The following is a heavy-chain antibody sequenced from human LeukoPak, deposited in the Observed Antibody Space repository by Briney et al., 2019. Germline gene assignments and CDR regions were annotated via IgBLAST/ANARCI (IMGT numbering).Heavy chain of an antibody. V-gene: IGHV4-31*03. D-gene: IGHD3-22*01. CDR2: IYYSGST. Sequence: PSQTLSLTCTVSGVSVSSGGYYWSWIRQHPGKGLEWIGYIYYSGSTYYNPSLKSRVTISVDTSKNQFSLKLSSVTAADTAVYYCARSHSSGYYCHDYWGQGTLVTVSS. J-gene: IGHJ4*02. CDR3: ARSHSSGYYCHDY. CDR1: GVSVSSGGYY.